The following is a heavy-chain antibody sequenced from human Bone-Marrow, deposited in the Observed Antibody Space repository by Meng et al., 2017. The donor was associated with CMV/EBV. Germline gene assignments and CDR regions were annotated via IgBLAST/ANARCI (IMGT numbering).Heavy chain of an antibody. CDR3: AKDRGGSYYGY. CDR1: GFTFSSYA. Sequence: LGAGGGLVQPWGSLGLSCAASGFTFSSYAMSWVRQAPGKGLEWVSAISGSGGSTYYADSVKGRFTISRDNSKNTLYLQMNSLRAEDTAVYYCAKDRGGSYYGYWGQGTLVTVSS. V-gene: IGHV3-23*01. CDR2: ISGSGGST. D-gene: IGHD1-26*01. J-gene: IGHJ4*02.